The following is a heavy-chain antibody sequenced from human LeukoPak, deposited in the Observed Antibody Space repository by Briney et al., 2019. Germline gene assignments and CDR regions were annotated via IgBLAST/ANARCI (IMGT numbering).Heavy chain of an antibody. CDR1: GYTLTELS. CDR3: ATTHSSGYPIEAFDY. Sequence: ASVKVSCKVSGYTLTELSMHWVRQAPGKGLEWMGGFDPEDGETIYAQKFQGRVTMTEDTSTDTAYMELSSLRSEDTAVYYCATTHSSGYPIEAFDYWGQGTLVTVSS. V-gene: IGHV1-24*01. D-gene: IGHD3-22*01. J-gene: IGHJ4*02. CDR2: FDPEDGET.